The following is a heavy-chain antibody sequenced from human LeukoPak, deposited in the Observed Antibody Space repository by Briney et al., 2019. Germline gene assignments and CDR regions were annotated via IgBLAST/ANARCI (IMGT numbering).Heavy chain of an antibody. CDR3: ARGPSSGWFLSQFDY. J-gene: IGHJ4*02. D-gene: IGHD6-19*01. CDR2: INPNSGGT. CDR1: GYTFTVYY. V-gene: IGHV1-2*02. Sequence: ASVKVSCTASGYTFTVYYMHWVRQAPGQGLEWMGWINPNSGGTDYAQRFQGRVTMTRDTSISTAYMELSRLRSDDTAVYYCARGPSSGWFLSQFDYWGQGTLVTVSS.